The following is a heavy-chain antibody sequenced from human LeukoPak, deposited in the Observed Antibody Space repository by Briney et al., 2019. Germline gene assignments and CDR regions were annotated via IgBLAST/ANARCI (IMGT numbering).Heavy chain of an antibody. CDR3: ARSSGWYG. D-gene: IGHD6-19*01. Sequence: GGSLRLSCAASGFTFSNYWMHWVRQAPGKGLVWVSLINNDGSTTTCADSVKGRFSISRDNAKNTLYLQMNSLRAEDTAVYYCARSSGWYGWGQGTLVTVSS. CDR1: GFTFSNYW. V-gene: IGHV3-74*01. J-gene: IGHJ4*02. CDR2: INNDGSTT.